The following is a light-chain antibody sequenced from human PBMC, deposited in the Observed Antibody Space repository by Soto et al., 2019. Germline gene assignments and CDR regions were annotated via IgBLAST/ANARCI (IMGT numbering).Light chain of an antibody. Sequence: DIQMTQSPPTLSAHAGHRVTITCRASESISSWLAWYQQKPGKDKKILMYKEYSLESGVKSRFSGSGSGTEFTLTISSMQPDDFATYYCKQCNSYSWTFGTGNKVDIK. V-gene: IGKV1-5*03. CDR1: ESISSW. CDR3: KQCNSYSWT. J-gene: IGKJ1*01. CDR2: KEY.